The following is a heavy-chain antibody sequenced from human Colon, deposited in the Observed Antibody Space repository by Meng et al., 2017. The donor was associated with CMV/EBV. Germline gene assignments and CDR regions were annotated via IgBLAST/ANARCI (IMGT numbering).Heavy chain of an antibody. CDR2: IYSGGST. CDR1: GFTVSSNY. Sequence: GGSLRLSCAASGFTVSSNYMSWVRQAPGKGLEWVSVIYSGGSTYYADSVKGRFTISRDDAQNSLSLQMNSLRAEDSAVYYCARVEGSVTSPLDYWGQGTLVTVSS. CDR3: ARVEGSVTSPLDY. J-gene: IGHJ4*02. D-gene: IGHD4-17*01. V-gene: IGHV3-53*01.